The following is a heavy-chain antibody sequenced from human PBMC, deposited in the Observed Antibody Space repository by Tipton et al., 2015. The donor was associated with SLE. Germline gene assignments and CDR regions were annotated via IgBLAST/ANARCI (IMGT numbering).Heavy chain of an antibody. CDR3: ARGIAAGY. CDR1: GYSISSGYY. Sequence: LRLSCAVSGYSISSGYYWGWIRQPPGKGLEWIGGINHRGSTNYNPSLKSRVTISVDTSKNQFSLKLSSVTAADTAVYYCARGIAAGYWGQGTLVTVSS. CDR2: INHRGST. V-gene: IGHV4-38-2*01. D-gene: IGHD6-13*01. J-gene: IGHJ4*02.